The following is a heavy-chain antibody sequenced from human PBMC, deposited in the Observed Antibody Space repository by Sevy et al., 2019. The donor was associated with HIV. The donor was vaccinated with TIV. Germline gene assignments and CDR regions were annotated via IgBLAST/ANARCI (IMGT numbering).Heavy chain of an antibody. CDR2: LNWDSGGV. J-gene: IGHJ4*02. D-gene: IGHD3-3*01. Sequence: GGSLRLSCAASGFTFDDFAMHWVRQVPGKGLEWVSGLNWDSGGVAYADSVKGRFTISRDNAKNALFLQMTSLRAEDAALYYCGKDLGATGIGVVANWGQGIQVTVSS. V-gene: IGHV3-9*01. CDR1: GFTFDDFA. CDR3: GKDLGATGIGVVAN.